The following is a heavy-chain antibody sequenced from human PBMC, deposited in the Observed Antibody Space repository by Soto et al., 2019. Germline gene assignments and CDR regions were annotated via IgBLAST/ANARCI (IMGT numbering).Heavy chain of an antibody. CDR1: GGSFSGYY. Sequence: LSLTCAVYGGSFSGYYWSWIRQPPGKGLEWIGEINHSGSTNYNPSLKSRVTISVDTSKNQFSLKLSSVTAADTAVYYCARGSEDSSGYYFDYWGQGTLVTVSS. D-gene: IGHD3-22*01. CDR2: INHSGST. CDR3: ARGSEDSSGYYFDY. V-gene: IGHV4-34*01. J-gene: IGHJ4*02.